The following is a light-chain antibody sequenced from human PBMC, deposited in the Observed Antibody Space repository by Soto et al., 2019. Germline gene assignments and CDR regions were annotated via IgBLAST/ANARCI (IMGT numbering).Light chain of an antibody. CDR1: QSVSSSY. CDR2: GAS. Sequence: EIVLTQSPGTLSLSPGERATLSCRASQSVSSSYLAWYQQKPGQAPRLFIYGASTRATGIPDRFSGSGSGTDFTLTISRLEPEDFAVYYCQKYGTSPRTFGQGTKVDIK. V-gene: IGKV3-20*01. CDR3: QKYGTSPRT. J-gene: IGKJ1*01.